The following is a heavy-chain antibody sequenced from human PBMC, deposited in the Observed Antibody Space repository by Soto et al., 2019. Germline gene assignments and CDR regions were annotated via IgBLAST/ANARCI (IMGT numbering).Heavy chain of an antibody. Sequence: GGSLRLSCAASGFTFSSSGMHWVRQAPGKGLEWVAVMSYDGSNEYYADSVKGRFTISRDNSTNKLYLRMNSLRFEDTAVYYCAKGGDAGDYLHYGMDVWGQGTTVTVSS. V-gene: IGHV3-30*18. CDR2: MSYDGSNE. J-gene: IGHJ6*02. D-gene: IGHD4-17*01. CDR1: GFTFSSSG. CDR3: AKGGDAGDYLHYGMDV.